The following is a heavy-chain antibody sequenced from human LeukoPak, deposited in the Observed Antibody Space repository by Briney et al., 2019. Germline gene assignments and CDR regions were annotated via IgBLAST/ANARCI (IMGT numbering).Heavy chain of an antibody. CDR1: GYSFTGYY. V-gene: IGHV1-2*02. J-gene: IGHJ4*02. Sequence: ASVKVSCKASGYSFTGYYMHWVRQAPGQGLEWMGWINPNSGDTKYAQKFQGRVTMTRDTSISTAYMELSRLRSDDTAVYYCARIPRAAAGTPFDYWGQGTLVTVSS. CDR2: INPNSGDT. CDR3: ARIPRAAAGTPFDY. D-gene: IGHD6-13*01.